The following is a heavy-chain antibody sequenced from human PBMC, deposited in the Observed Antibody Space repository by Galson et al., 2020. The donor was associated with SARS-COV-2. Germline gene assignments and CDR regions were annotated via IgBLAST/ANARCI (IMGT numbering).Heavy chain of an antibody. CDR1: GYTFTGYY. V-gene: IGHV1-2*04. CDR3: ARGGLADYSGNVQGLVRRYYYYGMDV. CDR2: INPNSGGT. J-gene: IGHJ6*02. D-gene: IGHD4-4*01. Sequence: ASVKVSCKASGYTFTGYYMHWVRQAPGQGLEWMGWINPNSGGTNYAQKFQGWVTMTRDTSISTAYMELSRLRSDDTAVYYCARGGLADYSGNVQGLVRRYYYYGMDVWGQGTTVTVSS.